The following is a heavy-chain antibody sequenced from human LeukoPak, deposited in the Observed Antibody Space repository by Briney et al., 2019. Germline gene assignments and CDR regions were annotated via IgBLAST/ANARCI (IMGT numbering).Heavy chain of an antibody. CDR3: ARERGYDSSGYYNDAFDV. V-gene: IGHV1-18*01. Sequence: ASVKVSCKASGYTFTNYGISRVRQAPGHGLEWMGWISTYNVDTNYAQKLLGRVTMTTHTSTSTASIELRSLRSDDTAVYYCARERGYDSSGYYNDAFDVWGQGTMVTVSS. CDR1: GYTFTNYG. J-gene: IGHJ3*01. D-gene: IGHD3-22*01. CDR2: ISTYNVDT.